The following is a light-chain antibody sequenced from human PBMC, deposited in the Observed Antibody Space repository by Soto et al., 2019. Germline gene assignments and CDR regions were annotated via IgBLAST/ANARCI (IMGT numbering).Light chain of an antibody. CDR3: QQRSNWPT. J-gene: IGKJ1*01. CDR1: QSVRSN. CDR2: DAS. V-gene: IGKV3-11*01. Sequence: EIVMTQSPATLSVSAGERATLSCRARQSVRSNLAWYQQKPGQAPRLLIYDASNRATGIPARFSGSGSGTDFTLTISSLEPEDFAVYYCQQRSNWPTFGQGTKVDIK.